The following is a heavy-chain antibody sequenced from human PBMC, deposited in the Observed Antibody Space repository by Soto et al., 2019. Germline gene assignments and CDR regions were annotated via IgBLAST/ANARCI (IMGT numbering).Heavy chain of an antibody. V-gene: IGHV1-18*01. D-gene: IGHD2-2*01. CDR2: ISAYNGNT. J-gene: IGHJ4*02. Sequence: CKASGYTFTSYGISWVRQAPGQGLEWMGWISAYNGNTNYAQKLQGRVTMTTDTSTSTAYMELRSLRSDDTAVYYCATNRVIVKAAFFYYWCQGTLVTVSS. CDR1: GYTFTSYG. CDR3: ATNRVIVKAAFFYY.